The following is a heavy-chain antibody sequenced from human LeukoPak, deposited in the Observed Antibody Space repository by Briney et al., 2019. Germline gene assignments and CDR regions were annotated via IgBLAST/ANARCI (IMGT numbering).Heavy chain of an antibody. CDR2: IKQDGSEK. Sequence: PGGSLRLSCAASGFTFGDTWMNWVRQVPGQGLEWVVNIKQDGSEKFYVASVKGRFTISRDNGKSSLYLQMNSLRAEDTALYYCATSYDMGWLIGYWGQGTLVTVSS. V-gene: IGHV3-7*03. CDR1: GFTFGDTW. CDR3: ATSYDMGWLIGY. D-gene: IGHD3/OR15-3a*01. J-gene: IGHJ4*02.